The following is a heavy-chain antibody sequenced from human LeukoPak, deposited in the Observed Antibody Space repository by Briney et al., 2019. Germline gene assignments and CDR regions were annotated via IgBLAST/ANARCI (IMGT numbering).Heavy chain of an antibody. CDR3: ARRSVLRFLEWLPAASVYYYYGMDV. CDR1: GGTFSSYA. Sequence: ASVKVSCKASGGTFSSYAISWVRQAPGQGLEWMGGIIPIFGTANYAQKFQGRVTITADESTSTAYMELSSLRSEDTAVYYCARRSVLRFLEWLPAASVYYYYGMDVWGQGTTVTVSS. V-gene: IGHV1-69*13. J-gene: IGHJ6*02. D-gene: IGHD3-3*01. CDR2: IIPIFGTA.